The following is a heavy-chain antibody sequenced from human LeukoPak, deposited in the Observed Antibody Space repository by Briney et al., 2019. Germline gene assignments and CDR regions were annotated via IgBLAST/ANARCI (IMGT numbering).Heavy chain of an antibody. D-gene: IGHD6-19*01. J-gene: IGHJ4*02. V-gene: IGHV4-4*02. CDR2: IYHGVTT. CDR1: GGSISTDNW. CDR3: ARDGDVYKSGWYRGGFDF. Sequence: SETLSLTCAVSGGSISTDNWWTWVRQSPRKGLEWIREIYHGVTTNYNPSLKNRVTISLDKSKNQFSLNLTSVTAADTAFYYCARDGDVYKSGWYRGGFDFWGQGILVTVSS.